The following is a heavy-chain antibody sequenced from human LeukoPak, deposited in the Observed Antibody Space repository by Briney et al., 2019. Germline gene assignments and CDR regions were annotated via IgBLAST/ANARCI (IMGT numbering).Heavy chain of an antibody. J-gene: IGHJ3*02. Sequence: GESLKISCKGSGYSFTSYWIGWVRQMPGKGLEWMGIIYPGDSDTRYSPSFQGQVTISADKSISTAYLQWSSLKASDTAMYYCARPVPMVRGVIGAFDIWGQGTMVTVSS. CDR2: IYPGDSDT. V-gene: IGHV5-51*01. D-gene: IGHD3-10*01. CDR3: ARPVPMVRGVIGAFDI. CDR1: GYSFTSYW.